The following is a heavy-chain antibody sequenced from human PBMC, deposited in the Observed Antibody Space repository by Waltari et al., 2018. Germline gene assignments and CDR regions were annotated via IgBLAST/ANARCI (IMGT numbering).Heavy chain of an antibody. CDR2: IYSSGSP. D-gene: IGHD2-8*01. CDR3: ARHPAMTIMLWYFDL. J-gene: IGHJ2*01. V-gene: IGHV4-39*01. Sequence: QLQLQESGPGLVKPSETLSLTCTVSGGSISSSSYYWGWIRQPPGKGLEWIGSIYSSGSPLYNPSLKSRVTISVDTSKNQFSLKLSSVTAADTAVYYCARHPAMTIMLWYFDLWGRGTLVTVSS. CDR1: GGSISSSSYY.